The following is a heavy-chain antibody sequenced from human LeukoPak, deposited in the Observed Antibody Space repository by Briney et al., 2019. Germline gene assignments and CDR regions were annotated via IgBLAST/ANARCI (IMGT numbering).Heavy chain of an antibody. CDR1: GFTFSSYS. CDR3: AREPAKFRCSYGLDY. D-gene: IGHD5-18*01. CDR2: ISSSSSYI. J-gene: IGHJ4*02. V-gene: IGHV3-21*01. Sequence: GGSLRLSCAASGFTFSSYSMNWVRQAPGKGLEWVSSISSSSSYIYYADSVKGRFTISRDNAKNSLYLQMNSLRAEDTAVYYCAREPAKFRCSYGLDYWGQGTLVTVSS.